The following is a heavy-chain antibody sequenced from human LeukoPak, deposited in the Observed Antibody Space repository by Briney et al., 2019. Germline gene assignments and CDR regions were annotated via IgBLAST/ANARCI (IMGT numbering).Heavy chain of an antibody. CDR2: IYYTGST. CDR1: GGSISTYY. J-gene: IGHJ3*02. D-gene: IGHD3-10*01. V-gene: IGHV4-59*01. CDR3: ARGGFAVPVDI. Sequence: SETLSLTCTVSGGSISTYYWSWIRQPPGRGLEWIGYIYYTGSTYYNPSLKSRVTISVDTSKNQFSLKLSSVTAADTAVYYCARGGFAVPVDIWGQGTMVTVSS.